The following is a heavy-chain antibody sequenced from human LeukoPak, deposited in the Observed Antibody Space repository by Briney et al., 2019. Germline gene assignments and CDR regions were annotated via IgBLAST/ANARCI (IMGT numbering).Heavy chain of an antibody. CDR1: GFTFSNYS. J-gene: IGHJ3*01. CDR3: ARIIPGAVGDVLDL. V-gene: IGHV3-23*01. D-gene: IGHD6-19*01. CDR2: INGGGSSK. Sequence: PGGSLRLSCAASGFTFSNYSMNWVRRAPGKGLEWVSNINGGGSSKYYVDSVKGRFTISRDNSKNTLYLQMNSLRAEDTGVYYCARIIPGAVGDVLDLWGQETKVTVTS.